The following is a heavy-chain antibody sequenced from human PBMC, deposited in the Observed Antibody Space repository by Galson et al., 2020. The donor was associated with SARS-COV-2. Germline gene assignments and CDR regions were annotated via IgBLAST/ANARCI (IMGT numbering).Heavy chain of an antibody. D-gene: IGHD5-18*01. V-gene: IGHV3-21*01. J-gene: IGHJ6*02. CDR1: GFPFSPYS. CDR2: ISTTSSYT. CDR3: ARDEGIRGYNYGRLYYGMDV. Sequence: GESLKLSCAASGFPFSPYSIHWVRLAPGKGLEWVSSISTTSSYTYYVDSVKGRFSISRDNPRNSLYLQMNSLRAEDTAVYYCARDEGIRGYNYGRLYYGMDVWGQGTTVTVSS.